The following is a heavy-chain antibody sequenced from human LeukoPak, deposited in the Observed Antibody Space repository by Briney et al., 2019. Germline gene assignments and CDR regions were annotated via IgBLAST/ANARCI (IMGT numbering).Heavy chain of an antibody. D-gene: IGHD1-20*01. CDR2: VSYSGST. J-gene: IGHJ5*02. CDR1: GGSIRRNNYY. V-gene: IGHV4-31*03. CDR3: ARDPRGDITGTTFDR. Sequence: SQTLSLTCTVFGGSIRRNNYYWSWIRQHPAKGLEWIGYVSYSGSTNYNSSLKSRLTISADTSKNQFYLRLTSVTAADTAVYYCARDPRGDITGTTFDRWGQGTLVTVSS.